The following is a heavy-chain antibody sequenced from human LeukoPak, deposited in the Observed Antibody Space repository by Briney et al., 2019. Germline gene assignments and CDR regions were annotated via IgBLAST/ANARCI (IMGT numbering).Heavy chain of an antibody. J-gene: IGHJ6*02. CDR1: GYTFTSYG. Sequence: ASVKVSCKASGYTFTSYGISWVRQAPGQGLEWMGWINPNSGGTNYAQKFQGWVTMTRDTSISTAYMELSRLRSDDTAVYYCAREEALWFGELLDTTSRYGMDVWGQGTTVTVSS. V-gene: IGHV1-2*04. D-gene: IGHD3-10*01. CDR2: INPNSGGT. CDR3: AREEALWFGELLDTTSRYGMDV.